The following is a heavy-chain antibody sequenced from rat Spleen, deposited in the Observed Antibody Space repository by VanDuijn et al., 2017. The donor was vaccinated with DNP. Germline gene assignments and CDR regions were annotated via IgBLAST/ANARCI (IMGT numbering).Heavy chain of an antibody. CDR3: ARFPPGYYSYRDWYFDF. D-gene: IGHD1-2*01. V-gene: IGHV2-16*01. J-gene: IGHJ1*01. Sequence: QVQLKESGPGLVQPSQTLSLTCNVSGFSLINYGVAWIRQPPGKGLEWIGAVWSGGSLEYNPGLESRRRITRDTYKSQVLLKRNRLKIEDTAMYSCARFPPGYYSYRDWYFDFWGPGTMVTVSS. CDR1: GFSLINYG. CDR2: VWSGGSL.